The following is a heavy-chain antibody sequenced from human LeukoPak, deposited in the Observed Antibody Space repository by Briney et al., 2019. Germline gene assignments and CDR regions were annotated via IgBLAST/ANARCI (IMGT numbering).Heavy chain of an antibody. J-gene: IGHJ4*02. Sequence: PSQTLSPTCTVSGDSISSGGHYWNWLRQRPGKGLEWIGYIFYTGSTYYNPSLKSRVTISVDTSKNQFSLKLSSVTAADTAVYYCARSPGIWNEYGRLEYWGQGALVTVSS. D-gene: IGHD1-1*01. CDR1: GDSISSGGHY. CDR2: IFYTGST. V-gene: IGHV4-31*03. CDR3: ARSPGIWNEYGRLEY.